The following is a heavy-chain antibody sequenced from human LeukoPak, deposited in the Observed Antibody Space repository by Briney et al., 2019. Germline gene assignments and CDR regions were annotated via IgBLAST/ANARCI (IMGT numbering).Heavy chain of an antibody. CDR2: ISGSGGST. D-gene: IGHD3-22*01. CDR3: AKSYSSDFYYGGDYFDY. CDR1: AFSFSSYA. V-gene: IGHV3-23*01. J-gene: IGHJ4*01. Sequence: GGFLRLSCAASAFSFSSYAMSWVRQAPGKGLEWVSTISGSGGSTYYADSVKSRFTISRDNSKNTLCLQMNSLRAEDTALYYCAKSYSSDFYYGGDYFDYWGQVTIVTVSS.